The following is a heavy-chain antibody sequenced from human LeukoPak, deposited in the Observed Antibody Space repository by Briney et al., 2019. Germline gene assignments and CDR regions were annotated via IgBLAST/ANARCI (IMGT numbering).Heavy chain of an antibody. Sequence: GGSLRLSCSTSGFIFSRFPMSWVRQAPGKGLEWVSGISGGGGNIYYVDSVKGRFTISRDNSKKTLYLQMSSLRAEDTAVYYCAKEEGHYYYGMDVWGQGTTVTVSS. CDR1: GFIFSRFP. V-gene: IGHV3-23*01. CDR3: AKEEGHYYYGMDV. J-gene: IGHJ6*02. CDR2: ISGGGGNI.